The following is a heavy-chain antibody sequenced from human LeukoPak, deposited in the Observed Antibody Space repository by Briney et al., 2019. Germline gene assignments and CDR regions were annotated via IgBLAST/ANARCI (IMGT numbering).Heavy chain of an antibody. CDR3: ARLDCGGDCYSPYYYYYYMDV. D-gene: IGHD2-21*02. Sequence: PSETLSLTCTVSGGSISSSNYYWGWIRQPPGKGLEWIGSIYYSGSTYYNPSLKSRVTISVATSKNQFSLKLSSVTAADTAVYYCARLDCGGDCYSPYYYYYYMDVWGKGTTVTVSS. CDR1: GGSISSSNYY. V-gene: IGHV4-39*01. CDR2: IYYSGST. J-gene: IGHJ6*03.